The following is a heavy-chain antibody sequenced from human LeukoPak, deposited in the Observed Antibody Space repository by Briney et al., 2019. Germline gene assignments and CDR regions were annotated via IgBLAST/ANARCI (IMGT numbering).Heavy chain of an antibody. D-gene: IGHD3-22*01. CDR3: AKESWSEDTMIVAFFDY. CDR2: ISGSGSGGTT. V-gene: IGHV3-23*01. CDR1: GFTFSTYA. J-gene: IGHJ4*02. Sequence: GGSLRLSCAASGFTFSTYAMSWVRQAPGKGLEWVSAISGSGSGGTTYYADSVKGRFTISRDNCKNTLYLQMNSLRAEDTAVYYCAKESWSEDTMIVAFFDYWGQGTLVTVSS.